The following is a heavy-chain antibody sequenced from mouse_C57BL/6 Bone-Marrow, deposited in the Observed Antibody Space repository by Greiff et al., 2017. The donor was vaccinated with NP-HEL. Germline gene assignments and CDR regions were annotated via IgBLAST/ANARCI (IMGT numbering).Heavy chain of an antibody. D-gene: IGHD2-3*01. V-gene: IGHV14-4*01. Sequence: VQLQHSGAELVRPGASVKLSCTASGFNIKDDYMHWVKQRPEQGLEWIGWIDPENGDTEYASKFQGKATITADTSSNTAYLQLSSLTSEDTAVYYCTARWLLLSYYFDYWGQGTTLTVSS. CDR3: TARWLLLSYYFDY. CDR2: IDPENGDT. CDR1: GFNIKDDY. J-gene: IGHJ2*01.